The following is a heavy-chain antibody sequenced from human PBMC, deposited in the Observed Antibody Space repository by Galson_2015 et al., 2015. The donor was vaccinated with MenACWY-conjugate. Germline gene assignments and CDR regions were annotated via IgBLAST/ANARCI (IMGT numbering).Heavy chain of an antibody. J-gene: IGHJ4*02. CDR3: ARSGGNYRTTSHFDY. D-gene: IGHD1-26*01. CDR1: GFTFSTYW. Sequence: SLRLSCAASGFTFSTYWMHWVRQAPGKGLVWVSRINSDRRSTSYADSVKGRFTISRDNAKNTLYLQMNSLRAEDTAVYYCARSGGNYRTTSHFDYWGQGTLVTVSS. CDR2: INSDRRST. V-gene: IGHV3-74*01.